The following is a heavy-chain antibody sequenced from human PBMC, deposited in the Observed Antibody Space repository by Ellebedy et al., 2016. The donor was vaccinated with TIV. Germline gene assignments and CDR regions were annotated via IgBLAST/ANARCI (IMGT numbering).Heavy chain of an antibody. Sequence: SQTLSLTCVISGDSVSTDIGWNWIRQSPSRGLEWLGRTYYRSKWNNDYAVSLKSRITINPDTSKNQFSLQLNSVTPEDTAVYYCARGWLGSGMGVWGQGTTVTVSS. V-gene: IGHV6-1*01. CDR1: GDSVSTDIG. D-gene: IGHD1-26*01. J-gene: IGHJ6*02. CDR2: TYYRSKWNN. CDR3: ARGWLGSGMGV.